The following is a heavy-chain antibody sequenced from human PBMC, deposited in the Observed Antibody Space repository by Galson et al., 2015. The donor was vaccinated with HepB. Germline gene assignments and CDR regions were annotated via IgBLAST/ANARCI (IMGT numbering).Heavy chain of an antibody. J-gene: IGHJ6*03. CDR1: GFSLSTSGMC. V-gene: IGHV2-70*01. D-gene: IGHD5-18*01. CDR2: INWDYNK. Sequence: PALVKPTQTLTLTCTFSGFSLSTSGMCVSWIRQPPGKALEWLAHINWDYNKYYSTSLKTRLTISKNTSKNQVVLTMTNMDPVDTATYYCARTYNYGYSYFYYYMDVWGKGTTVTVSS. CDR3: ARTYNYGYSYFYYYMDV.